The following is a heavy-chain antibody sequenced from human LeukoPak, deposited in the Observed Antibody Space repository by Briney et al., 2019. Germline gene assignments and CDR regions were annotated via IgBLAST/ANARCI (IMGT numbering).Heavy chain of an antibody. CDR2: IRSETDGGTT. CDR3: VSGGQYFGL. V-gene: IGHV3-15*01. J-gene: IGHJ4*02. CDR1: GLSLKDKW. Sequence: PGGSLRLSCKVSGLSLKDKWMSWVRQAPGKGLDWVGRIRSETDGGTTDYAAPVKGRCSISRDNSRSTLYLQMNSLKTEDTAVYYCVSGGQYFGLWGQGTLVTVSS.